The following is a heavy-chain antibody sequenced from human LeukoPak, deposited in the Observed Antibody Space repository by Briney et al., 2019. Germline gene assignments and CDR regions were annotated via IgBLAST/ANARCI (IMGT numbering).Heavy chain of an antibody. V-gene: IGHV3-43D*03. CDR1: GFTFDDYA. CDR3: AKDTAAGTGYFQH. CDR2: ISWDGGST. Sequence: GGSLRLSCAASGFTFDDYAMHWVRQAPGKGLEWVSLISWDGGSTYYADSVKGRFTISRDNSKNSLYLQMNSLRAEDTALYYCAKDTAAGTGYFQHWGQGTLVTVSS. D-gene: IGHD6-13*01. J-gene: IGHJ1*01.